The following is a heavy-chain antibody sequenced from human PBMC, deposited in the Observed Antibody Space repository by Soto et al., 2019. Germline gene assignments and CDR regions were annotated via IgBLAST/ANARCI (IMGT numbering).Heavy chain of an antibody. CDR1: GYTFSNYA. CDR3: ASPGVVVVADDAFDI. Sequence: QVQLVQSGAEAKKPGASVKVSCKASGYTFSNYAIHWVRQAPGQRLEWMGWINTDNGKTKYSQKFQGRATITRDTSATTAYMELSGLRSEDTAVYYCASPGVVVVADDAFDIWGQGTMVTVSS. J-gene: IGHJ3*02. D-gene: IGHD2-15*01. CDR2: INTDNGKT. V-gene: IGHV1-3*04.